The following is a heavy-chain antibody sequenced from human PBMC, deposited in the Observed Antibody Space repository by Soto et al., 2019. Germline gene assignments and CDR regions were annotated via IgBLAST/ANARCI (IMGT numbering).Heavy chain of an antibody. D-gene: IGHD3-10*01. J-gene: IGHJ4*02. CDR2: IYYSGST. Sequence: SETLSLTCTVSGGSISSGDYYWSWIRQPPGKGLEWIGYIYYSGSTYYNPSLKSRVAISVDTSKNQFSLKLSSVTAADTAVYYCARAPGPPYFDYWGQGTLVTVSS. V-gene: IGHV4-30-4*01. CDR3: ARAPGPPYFDY. CDR1: GGSISSGDYY.